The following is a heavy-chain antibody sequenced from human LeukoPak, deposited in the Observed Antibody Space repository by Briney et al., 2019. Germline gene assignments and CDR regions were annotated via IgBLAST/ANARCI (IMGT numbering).Heavy chain of an antibody. J-gene: IGHJ4*02. D-gene: IGHD4-11*01. Sequence: GGSLRLSCAASGFTFSSYSMNWVRQAPGKGLEWVSYISSSGSTIYYADSVKGRFTISRDNAKNSLYLQMNSLRAEDTAVYYCARDRTTVTTDPFDYWGQGTLVTVSS. V-gene: IGHV3-48*01. CDR1: GFTFSSYS. CDR3: ARDRTTVTTDPFDY. CDR2: ISSSGSTI.